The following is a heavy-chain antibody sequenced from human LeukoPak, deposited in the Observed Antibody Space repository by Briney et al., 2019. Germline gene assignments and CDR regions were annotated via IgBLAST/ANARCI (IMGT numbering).Heavy chain of an antibody. V-gene: IGHV3-66*01. Sequence: GGSLRLSCAASGFTVSSNYMSWVRQAPGKGLEWVSVIYSGGSTYYADPVKGRFTISRDNSKNTLYLQMNSLRAEDTAVYYCARDAYGNYFDYWGQGTLVTVSS. D-gene: IGHD3-10*01. CDR2: IYSGGST. CDR3: ARDAYGNYFDY. CDR1: GFTVSSNY. J-gene: IGHJ4*02.